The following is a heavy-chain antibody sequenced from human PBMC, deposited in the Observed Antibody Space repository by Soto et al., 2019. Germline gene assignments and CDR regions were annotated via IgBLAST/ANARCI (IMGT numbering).Heavy chain of an antibody. CDR3: ARDQVPATGVTGIVPADLDY. CDR1: GGTFSTYS. D-gene: IGHD2-2*01. CDR2: IISLLGIP. J-gene: IGHJ4*02. Sequence: QVQLMQSGAEVKKPGSSVKVSCKASGGTFSTYSINWVRQAPGQGLEWMGRIISLLGIPNYAQKFQGRVSITADKSTSTAYVGLTRLRSEGTAVYFCARDQVPATGVTGIVPADLDYWGPGTLVTVSS. V-gene: IGHV1-69*08.